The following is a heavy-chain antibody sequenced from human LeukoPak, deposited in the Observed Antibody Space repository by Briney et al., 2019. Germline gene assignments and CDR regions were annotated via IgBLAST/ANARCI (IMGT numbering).Heavy chain of an antibody. D-gene: IGHD1-26*01. CDR2: MKQDGYEK. V-gene: IGHV3-7*01. CDR1: GFTFSDYW. CDR3: ARDKIVGPTTLDY. J-gene: IGHJ4*02. Sequence: PGGSLRLSCAASGFTFSDYWMSWVRQTPEKGLEWVANMKQDGYEKYYVDSVKGRFTISRDNAKNSLYLQMNSLRADDTAVYYCARDKIVGPTTLDYWGQGTLATVSS.